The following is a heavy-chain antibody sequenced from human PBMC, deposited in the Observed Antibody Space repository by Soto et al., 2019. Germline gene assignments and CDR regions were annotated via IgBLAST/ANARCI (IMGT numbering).Heavy chain of an antibody. Sequence: GGSLRLSCAASGFPLRNYAMTWVRQAPGKGLEWVSGISATGGGTYYADSVKGRFTISRDNSKNTLYLQMNSLRAEDTAVYYCANAHQLLLDYHYGMDVWGQGTTVTVSS. V-gene: IGHV3-23*01. J-gene: IGHJ6*02. CDR3: ANAHQLLLDYHYGMDV. CDR1: GFPLRNYA. D-gene: IGHD2-2*01. CDR2: ISATGGGT.